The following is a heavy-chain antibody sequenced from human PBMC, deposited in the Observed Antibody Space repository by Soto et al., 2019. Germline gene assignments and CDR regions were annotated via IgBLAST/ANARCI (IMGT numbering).Heavy chain of an antibody. J-gene: IGHJ6*02. CDR2: ISNDGSDI. CDR3: AKNRAPRPFYYHGLDL. CDR1: GFNFSTFG. V-gene: IGHV3-30*18. Sequence: GGSLRLSCAASGFNFSTFGMNWVRQAPGKGPEWVAIISNDGSDINYADSVRGRFTISRDTSRNTLHLQMNSLRAEDTAVYYCAKNRAPRPFYYHGLDLWGQGTTVTVSS.